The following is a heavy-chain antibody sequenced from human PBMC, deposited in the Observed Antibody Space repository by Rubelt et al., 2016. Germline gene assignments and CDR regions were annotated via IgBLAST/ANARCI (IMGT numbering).Heavy chain of an antibody. CDR3: ARHRIGRDMTVGGWFDP. V-gene: IGHV4-39*01. D-gene: IGHD4/OR15-4a*01. J-gene: IGHJ5*02. Sequence: QVQLRESGPGLVKPSETLSLTCTVFGASINSGGFFWGWVRQSPGRGLEWIGSLYYGGRTYNNPSLRSRVAISVETSKNQFSLKLTSVTAADTAVYFCARHRIGRDMTVGGWFDPWGQGILATVSS. CDR1: GASINSGGFF. CDR2: LYYGGRT.